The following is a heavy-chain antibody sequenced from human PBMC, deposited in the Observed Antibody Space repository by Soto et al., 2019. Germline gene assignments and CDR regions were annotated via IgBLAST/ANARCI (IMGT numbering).Heavy chain of an antibody. D-gene: IGHD6-19*01. V-gene: IGHV1-18*01. Sequence: GASVKVSCKASVYTFTSYGIIWVRQAPGQGLEWLGWISAYNGNTNYAQKLQGRVTMTTDTSTSTAYMELRSLRSDDTAVYYSARGQWLVPENWFDPWGQGTLVTVSS. J-gene: IGHJ5*02. CDR2: ISAYNGNT. CDR1: VYTFTSYG. CDR3: ARGQWLVPENWFDP.